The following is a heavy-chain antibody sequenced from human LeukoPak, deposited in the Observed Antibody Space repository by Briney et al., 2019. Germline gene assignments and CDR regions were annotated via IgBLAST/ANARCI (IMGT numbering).Heavy chain of an antibody. CDR1: GFTFSDHY. V-gene: IGHV3-72*01. Sequence: PGGSLRLSCAASGFTFSDHYMDWVRQAPGKGLEWVGRSKNKANSYTTEYAASVKGRFTISRDDSRNSLFLQMNSLKIEDTAVYYCGRTSGSYYGLDYWGHGTLVTVSS. J-gene: IGHJ4*01. CDR3: GRTSGSYYGLDY. D-gene: IGHD1-26*01. CDR2: SKNKANSYTT.